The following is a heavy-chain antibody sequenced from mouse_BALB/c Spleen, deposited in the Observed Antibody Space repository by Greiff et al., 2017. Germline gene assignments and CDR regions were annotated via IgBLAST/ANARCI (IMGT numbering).Heavy chain of an antibody. D-gene: IGHD2-4*01. J-gene: IGHJ3*01. V-gene: IGHV5-15*02. CDR2: ISNLAYST. CDR3: ARAGDYDAIFAY. Sequence: DVMLVESGGGLVQPGGSRKLSCAASGFTFSDYGMAWVRQAPGKGPEWVAFISNLAYSTYYADTVTGRFTISRENAKNTLYLEMSSLRSEDTAMYYCARAGDYDAIFAYWGQGTLVTVSA. CDR1: GFTFSDYG.